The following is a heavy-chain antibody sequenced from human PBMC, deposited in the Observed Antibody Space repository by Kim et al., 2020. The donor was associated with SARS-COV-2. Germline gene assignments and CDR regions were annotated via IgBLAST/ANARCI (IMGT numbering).Heavy chain of an antibody. CDR2: IYYSGST. CDR1: GGSISSGGYY. V-gene: IGHV4-31*03. Sequence: SETLSLTCTVSGGSISSGGYYWSWIRQHPGKGLEWIGYIYYSGSTYYNPSLKSRVTISVDTSKNQFSLKLSSVTAADTAVYYCAGRAGGDDPWYYDSSGSIHAFEIWGQGTMVTVSS. CDR3: AGRAGGDDPWYYDSSGSIHAFEI. D-gene: IGHD3-22*01. J-gene: IGHJ3*02.